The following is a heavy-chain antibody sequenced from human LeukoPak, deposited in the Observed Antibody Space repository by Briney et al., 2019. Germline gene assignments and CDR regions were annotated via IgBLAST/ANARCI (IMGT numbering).Heavy chain of an antibody. CDR1: GFTFSSYA. CDR2: ISGSGGST. CDR3: AGSPTVDAAFDI. J-gene: IGHJ3*02. V-gene: IGHV3-23*01. D-gene: IGHD4-23*01. Sequence: GGSLRLSCAASGFTFSSYAMSWVRQAPGKGLEWVSSISGSGGSTYYADSVRGRLTVSRDNSRNTLALQMNSLRAEDTAVYYCAGSPTVDAAFDIWGQGTMVTVSS.